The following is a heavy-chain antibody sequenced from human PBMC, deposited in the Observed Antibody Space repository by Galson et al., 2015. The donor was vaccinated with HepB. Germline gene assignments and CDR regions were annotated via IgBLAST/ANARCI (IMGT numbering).Heavy chain of an antibody. J-gene: IGHJ5*02. CDR3: ARGGLGYCSSTSCLNWFDP. V-gene: IGHV1-8*01. CDR2: MNPNSGNT. D-gene: IGHD2-2*01. CDR1: GYTFTSYD. Sequence: SVKVSCKASGYTFTSYDINWVRQATGQGLEWMGWMNPNSGNTGYAQKFQGRVTMTRNTSISTAYMELSSLRSEDTAVYYCARGGLGYCSSTSCLNWFDPWGQGTLVTVSS.